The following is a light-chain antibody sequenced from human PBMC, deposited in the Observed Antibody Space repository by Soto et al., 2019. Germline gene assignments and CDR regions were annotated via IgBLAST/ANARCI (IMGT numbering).Light chain of an antibody. CDR2: GTS. CDR3: QHYGSSPPMYT. Sequence: EIVLTQSPGTLSLSPGERATLSCRASQSVSTTYLGWYQQKPGQAPRLLVYGTSRRATGIPDRFSGSGSGTDFTFTISSLEPEDFAVYYCQHYGSSPPMYTFGQGTKLEIK. V-gene: IGKV3-20*01. J-gene: IGKJ2*01. CDR1: QSVSTTY.